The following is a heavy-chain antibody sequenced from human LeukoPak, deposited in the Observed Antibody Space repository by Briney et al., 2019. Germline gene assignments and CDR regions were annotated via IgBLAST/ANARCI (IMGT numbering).Heavy chain of an antibody. CDR2: IYYSGST. CDR1: GDFISSSSYY. Sequence: PSETLSLTCTVSGDFISSSSYYWGWIRQPPGKGLEWSGSIYYSGSTYDHPSLKRRTTISVDTSNNQFSLKLCSVTAAHPSAYYCSRTSGYVILNGWIWFLPWAQGTLVTVSS. CDR3: SRTSGYVILNGWIWFLP. V-gene: IGHV4-39*01. D-gene: IGHD3-9*01. J-gene: IGHJ5*02.